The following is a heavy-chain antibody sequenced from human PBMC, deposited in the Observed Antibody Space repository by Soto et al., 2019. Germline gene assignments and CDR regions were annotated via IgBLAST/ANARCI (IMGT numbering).Heavy chain of an antibody. D-gene: IGHD1-26*01. Sequence: QVQLQESGPGLVKPSDTLSLTCAVSGYSISSSNWWGWIRQPPGKGLEWIGYIYYSGTTYYNPSLKSRVPMSVDTSKNQFALRLTSVTAVDTAVYYCARREIQGPIDYWGQGTLVTVSS. V-gene: IGHV4-28*01. J-gene: IGHJ4*02. CDR1: GYSISSSNW. CDR3: ARREIQGPIDY. CDR2: IYYSGTT.